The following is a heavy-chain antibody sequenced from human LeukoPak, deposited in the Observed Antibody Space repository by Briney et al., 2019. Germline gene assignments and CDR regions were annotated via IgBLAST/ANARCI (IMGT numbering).Heavy chain of an antibody. D-gene: IGHD5-12*01. V-gene: IGHV1-2*02. Sequence: ASVKVSCKASGYTFTGYYMHWVRQAPGQGLEWMGWINPNSGGTNYAQKFQGRVTMTTDTSISTAYMELSRLRSDDTAVYYCARELTVSHYSGYDYVDYWGQGTLVTVSS. CDR1: GYTFTGYY. CDR3: ARELTVSHYSGYDYVDY. CDR2: INPNSGGT. J-gene: IGHJ4*02.